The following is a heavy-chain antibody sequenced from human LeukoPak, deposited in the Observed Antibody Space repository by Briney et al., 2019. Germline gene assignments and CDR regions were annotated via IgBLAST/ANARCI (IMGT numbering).Heavy chain of an antibody. J-gene: IGHJ6*02. Sequence: GGSLRLSCAASGFTFSSYAMHWVRQAPGKGLEWVAVISYDGSNKYYADSVKGRFTISRDNSKNTLYLQMNSLRAEDTAVYYCAGEDVAAAEETYYYYGMDVWGQGTTVTVSS. CDR1: GFTFSSYA. CDR3: AGEDVAAAEETYYYYGMDV. D-gene: IGHD6-13*01. V-gene: IGHV3-30*04. CDR2: ISYDGSNK.